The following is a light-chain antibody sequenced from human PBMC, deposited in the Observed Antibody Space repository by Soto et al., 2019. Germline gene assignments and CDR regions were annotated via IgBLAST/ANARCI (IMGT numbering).Light chain of an antibody. CDR1: SSDIGGYNY. CDR2: DVT. V-gene: IGLV2-14*03. J-gene: IGLJ1*01. Sequence: QSALTQPASLSGSPGQSITISCTGTSSDIGGYNYVSWYQQHPGKAPKLIIHDVTNRPSGVSDRFFGSKSGNTASLTISGLQAEDEADYYCSSYRASSTTHYVCGTGTKLTVL. CDR3: SSYRASSTTHYV.